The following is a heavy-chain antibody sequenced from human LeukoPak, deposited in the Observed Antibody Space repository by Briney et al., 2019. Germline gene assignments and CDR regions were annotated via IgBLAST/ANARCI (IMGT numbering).Heavy chain of an antibody. CDR3: ARVSEEYSSGWFGSSAEYYFDY. V-gene: IGHV3-21*01. D-gene: IGHD6-19*01. CDR1: GFTFSSYS. CDR2: ISSSSSYI. J-gene: IGHJ4*02. Sequence: GGPLRLSCAASGFTFSSYSMNWVRQAPGKGLEWVSSISSSSSYIYYADSVKGRFTISRDNAKNSLYLQMNSLRAEDTAVYYCARVSEEYSSGWFGSSAEYYFDYWGQGTLVTVSS.